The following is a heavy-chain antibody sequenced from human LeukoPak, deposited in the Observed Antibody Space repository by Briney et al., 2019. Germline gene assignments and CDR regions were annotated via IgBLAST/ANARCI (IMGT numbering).Heavy chain of an antibody. CDR2: IYYSGST. CDR3: ARERFYYYDSSGYYIYDY. D-gene: IGHD3-22*01. Sequence: SQTLSLTCTVSGGSISSGGYYWSWIRQHPGKGLEWIGYIYYSGSTYYNPSLKSRVTISVDTPKNQFSLKLSSVTAADTAVYYCARERFYYYDSSGYYIYDYWGQGTLVTVSS. CDR1: GGSISSGGYY. V-gene: IGHV4-31*03. J-gene: IGHJ4*02.